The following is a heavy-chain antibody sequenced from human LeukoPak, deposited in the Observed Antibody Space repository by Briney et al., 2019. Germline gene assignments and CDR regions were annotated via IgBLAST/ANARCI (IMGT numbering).Heavy chain of an antibody. CDR1: GYTFTGYY. CDR2: INPNSGGT. D-gene: IGHD3-9*01. CDR3: ARDGALTGYPAGGDY. J-gene: IGHJ4*02. V-gene: IGHV1-2*04. Sequence: ASVKVSCKASGYTFTGYYMHWVRQAPGQGLEWMGWINPNSGGTSYAQKFQGWVTMTRDTSISTAYMELSRLRSDDTAVYYCARDGALTGYPAGGDYWGQGTLVTVSS.